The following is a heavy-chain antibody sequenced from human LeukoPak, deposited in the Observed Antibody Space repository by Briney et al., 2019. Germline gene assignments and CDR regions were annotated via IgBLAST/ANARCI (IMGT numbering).Heavy chain of an antibody. V-gene: IGHV4-59*01. Sequence: SETLSLTCTVSGGSISYYYWSWIRQSPGKGLEWIGYIYYSGTTNYNPSLKSRVTISVNTSKNQFSLQLRSVTAADTAVYYCAREDPQTTVPEGMDVWGQGTTVTVSS. CDR1: GGSISYYY. CDR3: AREDPQTTVPEGMDV. CDR2: IYYSGTT. D-gene: IGHD4-17*01. J-gene: IGHJ6*02.